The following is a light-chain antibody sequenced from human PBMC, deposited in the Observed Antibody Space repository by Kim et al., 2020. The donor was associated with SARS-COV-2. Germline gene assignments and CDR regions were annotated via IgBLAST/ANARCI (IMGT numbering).Light chain of an antibody. CDR2: VGS. V-gene: IGKV2-28*01. J-gene: IGKJ2*01. Sequence: ATASLGTIRCLLRSNVHNSLDWYLQKQGQSPQLLIYVGSNRASGVPDRFSGSGSGTDLTLKISRVEAEDVGVYYCRQALQTPYTFGQGTKLEI. CDR3: RQALQTPYT. CDR1: RCLLRSNVHNS.